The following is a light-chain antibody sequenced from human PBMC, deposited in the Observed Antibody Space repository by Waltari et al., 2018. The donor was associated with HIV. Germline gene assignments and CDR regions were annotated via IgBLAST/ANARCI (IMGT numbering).Light chain of an antibody. CDR3: YSYSDTSASYV. CDR1: STDVGNFNL. J-gene: IGLJ1*01. CDR2: EVT. Sequence: QSALTQPASVSGSPGQSITISCTGTSTDVGNFNLVSWYQQYPGTAPKLLIYEVTKRPSEASNRFSASKSGNTASLTISGLRAEDEADYYCYSYSDTSASYVFGTGTKVTVL. V-gene: IGLV2-23*02.